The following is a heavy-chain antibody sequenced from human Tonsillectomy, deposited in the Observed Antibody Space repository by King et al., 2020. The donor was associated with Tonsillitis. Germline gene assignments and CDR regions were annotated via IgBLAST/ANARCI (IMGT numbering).Heavy chain of an antibody. CDR3: VRDVDYSFDS. CDR1: GFTFSGYS. CDR2: INRTPMIV. D-gene: IGHD2-15*01. J-gene: IGHJ4*02. V-gene: IGHV3-48*01. Sequence: VQLVESGGGLVQPGGSLRLSCAASGFTFSGYSIKCVRQAPGRGLDWILYINRTPMIVWYADSVKGRFTISRDNAKNSLFLQMNSLRAEDTAIYFCVRDVDYSFDSWGRGTLVTVSS.